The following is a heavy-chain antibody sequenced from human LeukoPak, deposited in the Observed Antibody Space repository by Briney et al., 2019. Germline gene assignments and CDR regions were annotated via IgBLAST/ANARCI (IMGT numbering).Heavy chain of an antibody. D-gene: IGHD3-10*01. Sequence: GRSLRLSCAASGFTFDDYAMHWVRQAPGKGLEWVSGISWNSGSIGYADSVKGRFTISRDNAKNSLYLQMNSLRAEDTAVYYCARDTYGSGNEVAFDIWGQGTMVTVSP. CDR2: ISWNSGSI. CDR3: ARDTYGSGNEVAFDI. CDR1: GFTFDDYA. J-gene: IGHJ3*02. V-gene: IGHV3-9*01.